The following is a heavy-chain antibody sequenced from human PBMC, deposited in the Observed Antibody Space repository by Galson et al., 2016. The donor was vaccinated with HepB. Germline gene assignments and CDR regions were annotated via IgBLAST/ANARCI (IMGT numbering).Heavy chain of an antibody. D-gene: IGHD2-15*01. CDR2: INLDGGEK. CDR3: ARVGYCSGAGCRGRDWFDP. CDR1: EFSFTDYW. V-gene: IGHV3-7*01. J-gene: IGHJ5*02. Sequence: SLRLSCAASEFSFTDYWITWVRQAPGKGLECLANINLDGGEKNYVDSVKGRFTISRDNAKNSVYLQINSLRAEDTALYYCARVGYCSGAGCRGRDWFDPWGQGIPVTVSS.